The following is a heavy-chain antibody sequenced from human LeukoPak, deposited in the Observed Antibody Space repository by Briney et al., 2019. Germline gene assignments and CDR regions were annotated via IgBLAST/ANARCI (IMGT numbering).Heavy chain of an antibody. CDR3: ARGMNSVYLDSLGY. CDR1: GGSVSSASYY. CDR2: IYNTGAN. D-gene: IGHD5/OR15-5a*01. J-gene: IGHJ4*02. Sequence: SETLSLTCTVSGGSVSSASYYWSWIRQPPGKGLECIAYIYNTGANNYNPSLKSRVTISVDTSKNQFSLRLTSVTAADTAVYYCARGMNSVYLDSLGYWGQGTLVTVSS. V-gene: IGHV4-61*01.